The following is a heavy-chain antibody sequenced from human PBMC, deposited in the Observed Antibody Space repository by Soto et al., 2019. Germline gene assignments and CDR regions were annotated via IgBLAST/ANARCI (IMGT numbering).Heavy chain of an antibody. V-gene: IGHV3-53*01. Sequence: VQLVESGGGLIQPGGSLRLSCAVSGFTVSNNYMSWVRQAPGKGLEGVSVIYSGGYTAYGDSVKGRFTISRDNSKNHLFLKINSQSAHDPAVYFWATSAGGGGYWGQGTLVTVSS. CDR3: ATSAGGGGY. CDR2: IYSGGYT. CDR1: GFTVSNNY. J-gene: IGHJ4*02. D-gene: IGHD3-10*01.